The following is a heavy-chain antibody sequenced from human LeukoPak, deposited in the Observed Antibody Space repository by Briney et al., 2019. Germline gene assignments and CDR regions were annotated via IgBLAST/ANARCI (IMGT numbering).Heavy chain of an antibody. Sequence: AGGSLRLSCTASGFTFDDYVMHWVRQAPGKGLEWVSLISGDGSGTYYADSVKGRFTISRDNSKNSLILHMSGLRAEDNALYYCATQKPPGSCYYDTYNWLDPWGQGTLVTVAS. D-gene: IGHD2-15*01. J-gene: IGHJ5*02. CDR1: GFTFDDYV. CDR2: ISGDGSGT. V-gene: IGHV3-43*02. CDR3: ATQKPPGSCYYDTYNWLDP.